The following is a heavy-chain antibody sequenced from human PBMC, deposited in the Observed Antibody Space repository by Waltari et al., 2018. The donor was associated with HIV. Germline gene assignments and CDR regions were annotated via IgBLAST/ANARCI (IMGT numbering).Heavy chain of an antibody. Sequence: QVQLQESGPGLVKPSETLSLTCSVSGDPMTGYHWIWIRQPPGKGLESIGYIYYSGKPHYNPSPRSRVDISVDTSMSPFYLKLNSVTAADTAVYFCARLRGDRTAVIDYWGQGTLVTVSS. J-gene: IGHJ4*02. V-gene: IGHV4-59*08. D-gene: IGHD2-21*02. CDR1: GDPMTGYH. CDR2: IYYSGKP. CDR3: ARLRGDRTAVIDY.